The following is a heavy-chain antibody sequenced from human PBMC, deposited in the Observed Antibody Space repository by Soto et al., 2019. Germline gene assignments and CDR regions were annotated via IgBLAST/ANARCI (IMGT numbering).Heavy chain of an antibody. D-gene: IGHD6-13*01. CDR3: ARDPSIAAAGGPLKWELNPLYNMDV. CDR1: GFTFSSYG. V-gene: IGHV3-33*01. CDR2: IWYDGSNK. Sequence: PGGSLRLSCAASGFTFSSYGMHWVRQAPGKGLEWVAVIWYDGSNKYYADSVKGRFTISRDTSKKKLYLQMNSLRAEDTAVYYCARDPSIAAAGGPLKWELNPLYNMDVWGQGTTVTVS. J-gene: IGHJ6*02.